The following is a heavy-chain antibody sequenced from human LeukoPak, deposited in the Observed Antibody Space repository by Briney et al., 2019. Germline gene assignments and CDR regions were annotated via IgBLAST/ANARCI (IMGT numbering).Heavy chain of an antibody. V-gene: IGHV3-7*01. CDR1: GFTFSSYW. D-gene: IGHD2-15*01. J-gene: IGHJ3*02. Sequence: GGSLRLSCTASGFTFSSYWMTWVRQAPGEGLEWVANIRQDGSAKYYVDSAKGRFTISRDNAKNSLFLQMNSVRVDDTAVYYCARDYSPDDSSCSGGSCYYDVFDIWGQGTMVTVSS. CDR2: IRQDGSAK. CDR3: ARDYSPDDSSCSGGSCYYDVFDI.